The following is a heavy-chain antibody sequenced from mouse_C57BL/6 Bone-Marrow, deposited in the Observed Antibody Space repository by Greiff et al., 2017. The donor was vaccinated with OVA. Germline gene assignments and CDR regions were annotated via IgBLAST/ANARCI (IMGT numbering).Heavy chain of an antibody. D-gene: IGHD3-1*01. Sequence: VKVVESGPGLVQPSQSLSITCTVSGFSLTSYGVHWVRQSPGKGLEWLGVIWSGGSTDYNAAFISRLSISKDNSKSQVFFKMNSLQADDTAIYYCASQGNDAPRWYFDVWGTGTTVTVSS. J-gene: IGHJ1*03. V-gene: IGHV2-2*01. CDR3: ASQGNDAPRWYFDV. CDR2: IWSGGST. CDR1: GFSLTSYG.